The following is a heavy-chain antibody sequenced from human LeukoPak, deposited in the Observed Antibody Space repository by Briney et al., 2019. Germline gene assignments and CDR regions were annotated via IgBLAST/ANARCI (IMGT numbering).Heavy chain of an antibody. J-gene: IGHJ4*02. CDR2: INHSGST. CDR3: ASYYYGSGIAQGTFDY. CDR1: GGSFSGYY. V-gene: IGHV4-34*01. Sequence: SETLSLTCAVYGGSFSGYYWSWIRQPPGKGLEWIGEINHSGSTNYNPSLKSRVTISVDTSKNQFSLKLSSVTAADTAVYYCASYYYGSGIAQGTFDYWGQGTLVTVSS. D-gene: IGHD3-10*01.